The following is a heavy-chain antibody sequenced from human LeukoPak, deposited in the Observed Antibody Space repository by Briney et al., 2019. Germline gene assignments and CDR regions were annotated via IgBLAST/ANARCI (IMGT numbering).Heavy chain of an antibody. Sequence: GGSLRLSCAASGFXFSSFWMHWVRQAPGEGLVWVSRINSDGSSTSYADSVKGRFTISRDNAKNTLYLQMNSLRAEDTAVYYCARGQYSSSPFDYWGQGTLVTVSS. D-gene: IGHD6-6*01. V-gene: IGHV3-74*01. J-gene: IGHJ4*02. CDR2: INSDGSST. CDR1: GFXFSSFW. CDR3: ARGQYSSSPFDY.